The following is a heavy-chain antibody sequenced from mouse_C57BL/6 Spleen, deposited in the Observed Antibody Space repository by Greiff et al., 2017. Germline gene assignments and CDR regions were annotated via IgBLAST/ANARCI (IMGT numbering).Heavy chain of an antibody. CDR1: GFSLTSYG. V-gene: IGHV2-2*01. D-gene: IGHD1-1*01. J-gene: IGHJ3*01. CDR3: ARNYYGTLGAY. Sequence: VKVVESGPGLVQPSQSLSITCTVSGFSLTSYGVHWVRQSPGKGLEWLGVIWSGGSTDYNAAFISRLSISKDNSKSQVFFKMNSLQADDTAIYYCARNYYGTLGAYWGQGTLVTVSA. CDR2: IWSGGST.